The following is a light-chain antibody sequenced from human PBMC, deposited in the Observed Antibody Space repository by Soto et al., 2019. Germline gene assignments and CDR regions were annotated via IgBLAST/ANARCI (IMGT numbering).Light chain of an antibody. V-gene: IGKV3-20*01. CDR1: QSVSSSY. Sequence: EIVLTQSPGTLSLSPGERATLSCRASQSVSSSYLAWYQQKPGQAPRLLSYGASSRATGIPDRFSGSGSGTDFTLTISILEPEDFAVYYCQQYGSSPPETFGGGTKVAIK. CDR2: GAS. CDR3: QQYGSSPPET. J-gene: IGKJ4*01.